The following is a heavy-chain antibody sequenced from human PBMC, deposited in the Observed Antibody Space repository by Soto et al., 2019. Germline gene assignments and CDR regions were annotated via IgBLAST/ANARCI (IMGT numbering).Heavy chain of an antibody. V-gene: IGHV3-33*01. J-gene: IGHJ5*02. Sequence: PGGSLRLSCAASVFTFSSYGMHWVRQAPGKGLEWVAVIWYDGSNKYYADSVKGRVTISRDNSKNTLYLQMNSLRAEDTAVYYCARDGYSSNGIWAEDWFDPWGQGTLVTVSS. CDR2: IWYDGSNK. D-gene: IGHD6-13*01. CDR1: VFTFSSYG. CDR3: ARDGYSSNGIWAEDWFDP.